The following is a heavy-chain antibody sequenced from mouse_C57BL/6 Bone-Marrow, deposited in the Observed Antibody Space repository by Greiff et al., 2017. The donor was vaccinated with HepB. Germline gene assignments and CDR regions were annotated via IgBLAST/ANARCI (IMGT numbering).Heavy chain of an antibody. V-gene: IGHV5-6*01. Sequence: EVMLVESGGDLVKPGGSLKLSCAASGFTFSSYGMSWVRQTPDKRLEWVATISSGGSYTYYPDSVKGRFTISRDNAKNTLYLQMSSLKSEDTAMYYCARSIYYDYDDYWGQGTTLTVSS. D-gene: IGHD2-4*01. CDR1: GFTFSSYG. CDR2: ISSGGSYT. J-gene: IGHJ2*01. CDR3: ARSIYYDYDDY.